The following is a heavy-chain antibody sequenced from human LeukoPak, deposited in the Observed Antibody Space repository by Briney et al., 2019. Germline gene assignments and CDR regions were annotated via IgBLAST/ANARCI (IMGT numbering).Heavy chain of an antibody. CDR2: IYYSGST. D-gene: IGHD3-22*01. CDR3: ARVLQYYYDSSGYYLAGYYFDY. CDR1: GGSISSSSYY. V-gene: IGHV4-39*07. Sequence: NPSETLSLTCTVSGGSISSSSYYWGWIRQPPWKGLEWIGSIYYSGSTYYNPSLKSRVTISVDTSKNQFSLKLSSVTAADTAVYYCARVLQYYYDSSGYYLAGYYFDYWGQGTLVTVPS. J-gene: IGHJ4*02.